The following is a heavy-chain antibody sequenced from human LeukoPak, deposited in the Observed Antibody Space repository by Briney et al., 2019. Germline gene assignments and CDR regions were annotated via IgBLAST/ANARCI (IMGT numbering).Heavy chain of an antibody. CDR3: ARDVATVTTLGEVGPV. CDR2: LYSGGRT. CDR1: GFNVSGNY. Sequence: PGGSLRLSCAVSGFNVSGNYMSWVRQAPGKGLEWVSVLYSGGRTYHADTVKGRFTISRDTSKNTLYLQMNTLRAEDPAVYYCARDVATVTTLGEVGPVWGQGTLVTVSS. J-gene: IGHJ4*02. D-gene: IGHD4-17*01. V-gene: IGHV3-66*01.